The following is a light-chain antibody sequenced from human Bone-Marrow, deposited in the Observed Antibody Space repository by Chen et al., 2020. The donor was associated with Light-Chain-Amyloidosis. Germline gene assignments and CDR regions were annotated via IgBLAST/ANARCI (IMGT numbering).Light chain of an antibody. Sequence: QSVLTQPPSASGNPGQRVTLSCSGSNSNVGTDNVYWYQQLPGTAPKLLIYNDIQRPSGVPDRISGSKSGTSAFLAISGLRSEDESDYYCAAWAASLRVYLFGAGTKVTVL. CDR1: NSNVGTDN. J-gene: IGLJ1*01. CDR2: NDI. V-gene: IGLV1-47*01. CDR3: AAWAASLRVYL.